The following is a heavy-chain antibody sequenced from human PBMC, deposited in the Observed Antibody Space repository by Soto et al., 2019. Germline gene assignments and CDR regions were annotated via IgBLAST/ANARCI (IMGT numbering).Heavy chain of an antibody. D-gene: IGHD5-12*01. J-gene: IGHJ6*02. Sequence: GGSLRLSCAASGFTFSSYSMNWVRQAPGKGLEWVSSISSSSSYIYYADSVKGRFTISRDNAKNSLYLQMNSLRAEDTAVYYCARARDGYNYYYYGMDVWGQGTTVTVSS. CDR2: ISSSSSYI. CDR1: GFTFSSYS. V-gene: IGHV3-21*01. CDR3: ARARDGYNYYYYGMDV.